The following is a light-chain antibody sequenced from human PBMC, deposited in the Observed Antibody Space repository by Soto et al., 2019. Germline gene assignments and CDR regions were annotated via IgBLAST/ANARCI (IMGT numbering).Light chain of an antibody. CDR3: AAWDDSLNGYV. J-gene: IGLJ1*01. V-gene: IGLV1-44*01. CDR1: SSNIGSNT. Sequence: QSVLTQPPSASGTPGQRVTISCSGGSSNIGSNTVNWYQQLPGTAPKLLIYSNNQRTSGVPDRFSGSKSGTSASLAISGLQSEDEADYYCAAWDDSLNGYVFGTGTKLTVL. CDR2: SNN.